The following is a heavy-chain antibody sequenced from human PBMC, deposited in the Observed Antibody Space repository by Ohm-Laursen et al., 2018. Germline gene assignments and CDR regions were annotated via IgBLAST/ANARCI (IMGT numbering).Heavy chain of an antibody. Sequence: GTLSLTCTVSGDSLFSYYWSWIRQPAGKGLEWIGYIYATGITKYNPSLKSRSTLSIDTSRNQFSLTLNAVTAADTGSYYCARVRVGTDAFDIWGQGTLITVSS. V-gene: IGHV4-4*07. D-gene: IGHD2-21*02. CDR3: ARVRVGTDAFDI. CDR1: GDSLFSYY. CDR2: IYATGIT. J-gene: IGHJ3*02.